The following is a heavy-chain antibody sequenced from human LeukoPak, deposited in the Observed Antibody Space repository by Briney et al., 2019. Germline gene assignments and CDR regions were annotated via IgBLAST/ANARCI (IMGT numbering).Heavy chain of an antibody. CDR2: TRNKANSYTT. CDR3: ASLYGSGKRWVDP. D-gene: IGHD3-10*01. CDR1: GFTFSSYS. Sequence: GGSLRLSCAASGFTFSSYSMNWVRQAPGKGLEWVGRTRNKANSYTTEYAASVKGGFTISRDDSKNSLYLQMNSLKTEDTAVYYCASLYGSGKRWVDPWGQGTLVTVSS. V-gene: IGHV3-72*01. J-gene: IGHJ5*02.